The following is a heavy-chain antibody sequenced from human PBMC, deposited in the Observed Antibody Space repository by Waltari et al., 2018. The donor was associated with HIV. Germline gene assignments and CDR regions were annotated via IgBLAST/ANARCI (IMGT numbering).Heavy chain of an antibody. J-gene: IGHJ4*02. V-gene: IGHV3-23*01. Sequence: EVQLLESGGGLVQPGGSLRLSCAASGFTFSSFAMSWFRQAPGKGLEWVSAIRGTGARTYYADSVKGRFTISRDNSKNTLYLQMNSLRADDTALYYCAKDLNGYDRFDYWGQGTLVTVSS. CDR2: IRGTGART. D-gene: IGHD5-12*01. CDR1: GFTFSSFA. CDR3: AKDLNGYDRFDY.